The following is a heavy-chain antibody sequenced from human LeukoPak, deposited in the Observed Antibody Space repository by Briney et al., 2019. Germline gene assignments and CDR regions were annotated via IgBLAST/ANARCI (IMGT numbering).Heavy chain of an antibody. J-gene: IGHJ4*02. CDR2: INQSGTI. Sequence: SETLSLTCAVYGGSFSSYYWSWVRQPPGKGLEWIGEINQSGTINYNPSLESRVTMSVDTSRNQLSLNLFSVTAADTAAYYCTANPHRDGPLNYWGQGILVTVSS. CDR3: TANPHRDGPLNY. V-gene: IGHV4-34*01. D-gene: IGHD5-24*01. CDR1: GGSFSSYY.